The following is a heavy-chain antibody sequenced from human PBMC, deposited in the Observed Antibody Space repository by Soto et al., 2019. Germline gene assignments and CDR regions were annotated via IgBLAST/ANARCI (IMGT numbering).Heavy chain of an antibody. CDR2: INHSGST. Sequence: KPSETLSLTCAVYGVSFSGYYWSWIRQPPGKGLEWIGDINHSGSTNYNPSLKSRVTISVDTSKNQYSLKLSSVTAADTAVYDCARGHRSGWYVGYYYGMDVWGQGTTVTVSS. CDR3: ARGHRSGWYVGYYYGMDV. CDR1: GVSFSGYY. D-gene: IGHD6-19*01. V-gene: IGHV4-34*01. J-gene: IGHJ6*02.